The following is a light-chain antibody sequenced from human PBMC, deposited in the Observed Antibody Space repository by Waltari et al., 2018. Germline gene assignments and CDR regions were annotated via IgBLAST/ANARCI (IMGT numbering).Light chain of an antibody. CDR1: QSLTKRY. J-gene: IGKJ2*01. CDR3: QQYGSSILYT. Sequence: VLTQSPGTLSLSPGERATLSCRSSQSLTKRYLAWYQQKPGQAPRLLIYGASSRAAGIPDRFSGSGSGTAYTLTISRLEPDDCAVYYCQQYGSSILYTFGQGTKLEIK. V-gene: IGKV3-20*01. CDR2: GAS.